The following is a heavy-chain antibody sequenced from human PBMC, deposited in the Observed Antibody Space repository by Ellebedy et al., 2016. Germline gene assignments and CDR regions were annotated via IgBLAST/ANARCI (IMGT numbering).Heavy chain of an antibody. CDR1: DYKFSAYW. J-gene: IGHJ4*02. V-gene: IGHV5-51*01. CDR3: VKQSSSSSDRDY. Sequence: GESLKISXEAFDYKFSAYWLGWVRQMPGKGLEWMGVIYPGDSETTYSPSFEGQVTISVDKSINTAYLQWSSLKASDSAMYYCVKQSSSSSDRDYWGQGTLVTVSS. D-gene: IGHD6-6*01. CDR2: IYPGDSET.